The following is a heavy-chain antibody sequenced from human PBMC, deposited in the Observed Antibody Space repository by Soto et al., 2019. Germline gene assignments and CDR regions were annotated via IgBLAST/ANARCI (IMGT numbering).Heavy chain of an antibody. CDR3: ARINRVSQWLDLFDY. D-gene: IGHD6-19*01. CDR1: GYTFTSYG. V-gene: IGHV1-18*04. J-gene: IGHJ4*02. Sequence: ASVKVSCKASGYTFTSYGISWVRQAPGQGLEWMGWISAYNGNTNYVQKLQGRVTMTTDTSTSTAYMELRSLRSDDTAVYYCARINRVSQWLDLFDYWGQGTLVTVSS. CDR2: ISAYNGNT.